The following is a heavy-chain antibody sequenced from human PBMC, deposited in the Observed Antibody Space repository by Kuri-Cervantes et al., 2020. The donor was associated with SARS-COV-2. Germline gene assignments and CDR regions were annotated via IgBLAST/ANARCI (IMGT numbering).Heavy chain of an antibody. CDR2: ISSSGSTI. CDR3: ARGVVPAAIRYYYYYYYMDV. J-gene: IGHJ6*03. V-gene: IGHV3-11*04. Sequence: GGSLRLSCAASGFTVSSNYMSWIRQAPGKGLEWVSYISSSGSTIYYADSVKGRFTISRDNAKNSLYLQMNSLRAEDTAVYYCARGVVPAAIRYYYYYYYMDVWGKGTTVTVSS. CDR1: GFTVSSNY. D-gene: IGHD2-2*02.